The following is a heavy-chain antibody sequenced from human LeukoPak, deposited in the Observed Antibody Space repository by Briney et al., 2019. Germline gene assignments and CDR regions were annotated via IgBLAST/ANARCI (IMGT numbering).Heavy chain of an antibody. D-gene: IGHD2-21*02. CDR1: GYTFTSYY. Sequence: GASVKVSCKASGYTFTSYYVHWVRQAPGQGLEWMGGIIPIFGTANYAQKFQGRVTITADESTSTAYMELSSLRSEDTAVYYCAIRKGCGGDCYINPPAFDYWGQGTLVTVSS. V-gene: IGHV1-69*13. CDR2: IIPIFGTA. J-gene: IGHJ4*02. CDR3: AIRKGCGGDCYINPPAFDY.